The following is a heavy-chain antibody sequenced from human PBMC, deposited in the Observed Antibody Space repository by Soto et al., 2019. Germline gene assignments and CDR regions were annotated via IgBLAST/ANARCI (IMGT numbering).Heavy chain of an antibody. CDR3: ARHKPGQTTTYFDY. CDR2: IYYSGST. V-gene: IGHV4-59*08. Sequence: PSETLSLTCTVSGGSISSYYWSWIRQPPGKGLEWIGYIYYSGSTNYNPSLKSRVTISVDTSKNQFSLKLSSVTAADTAVYYCARHKPGQTTTYFDYWGQGTLVTVSS. CDR1: GGSISSYY. D-gene: IGHD1-7*01. J-gene: IGHJ4*02.